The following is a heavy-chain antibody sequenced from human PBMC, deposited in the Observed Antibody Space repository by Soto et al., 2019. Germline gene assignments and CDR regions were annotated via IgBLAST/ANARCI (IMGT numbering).Heavy chain of an antibody. V-gene: IGHV4-30-4*01. D-gene: IGHD3-22*01. J-gene: IGHJ4*02. CDR1: GDSIRSGDSY. Sequence: SETLSLTCTVSGDSIRSGDSYWSWIRQPPGKGLEWIGYIYYSGSTYYNPSLKSRVTISLDTSKNQFSLNLSSVTAADTAVYYCARTHYSDRSGTDYWGQGTLVTVSS. CDR3: ARTHYSDRSGTDY. CDR2: IYYSGST.